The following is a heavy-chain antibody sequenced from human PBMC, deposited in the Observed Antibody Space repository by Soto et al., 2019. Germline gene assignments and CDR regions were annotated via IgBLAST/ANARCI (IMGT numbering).Heavy chain of an antibody. Sequence: QVQLVQSGAEVKKPGSSVKVSCKASGGTFSSYTISWVRQAPGQGLEWMGRIIPILGIANYAQKFQGRVTITADKSTSTAYMELSGLRSEDTAVYYCARGGYDSSGYYPDYWGQGTLVTVSS. J-gene: IGHJ4*02. CDR2: IIPILGIA. V-gene: IGHV1-69*02. CDR1: GGTFSSYT. CDR3: ARGGYDSSGYYPDY. D-gene: IGHD3-22*01.